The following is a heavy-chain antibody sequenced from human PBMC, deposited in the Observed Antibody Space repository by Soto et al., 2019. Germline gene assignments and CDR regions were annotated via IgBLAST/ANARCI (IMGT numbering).Heavy chain of an antibody. V-gene: IGHV1-2*02. J-gene: IGHJ4*02. CDR2: INPNNGST. CDR1: GYTFTGYY. CDR3: ARDKITGTLDY. D-gene: IGHD1-20*01. Sequence: ASVNVSCKASGYTFTGYYMHWVRQAPGQGLEWMGWINPNNGSTNYAQKFQGRVTMTRDTSISTAYMELSRLRSEDTAVYYCARDKITGTLDYWGQGTLVTVSS.